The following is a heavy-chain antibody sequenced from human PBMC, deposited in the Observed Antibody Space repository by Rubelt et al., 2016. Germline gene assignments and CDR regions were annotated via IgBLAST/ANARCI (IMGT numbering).Heavy chain of an antibody. Sequence: QVQLVQSGAEVKKPGASVKVSCKASEYTFTDYYVYWVRQAPGQGLEWVGWIFPNDGATNYAQKFQGRVPMTRESAVRTCYMELTGLKADDTAVYYCARNNIYAYFDFWGPGSLVTVSS. D-gene: IGHD5/OR15-5a*01. CDR2: IFPNDGAT. CDR1: EYTFTDYY. V-gene: IGHV1-2*02. J-gene: IGHJ4*02. CDR3: ARNNIYAYFDF.